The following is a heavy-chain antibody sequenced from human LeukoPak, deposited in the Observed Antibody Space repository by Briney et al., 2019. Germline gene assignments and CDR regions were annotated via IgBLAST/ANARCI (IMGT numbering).Heavy chain of an antibody. CDR1: GGSFSGYY. D-gene: IGHD5-24*01. V-gene: IGHV4-34*01. J-gene: IGHJ4*02. Sequence: SETLSLTCAVYGGSFSGYYWSWIRQPPGKGLEWIGEINHSGSTNYNPSLKSRVTISVDTSKNQFSLKLSSVTAADTAVYYCARGRYAQRWLQQLAYYFDYWGQGTLVTVSS. CDR2: INHSGST. CDR3: ARGRYAQRWLQQLAYYFDY.